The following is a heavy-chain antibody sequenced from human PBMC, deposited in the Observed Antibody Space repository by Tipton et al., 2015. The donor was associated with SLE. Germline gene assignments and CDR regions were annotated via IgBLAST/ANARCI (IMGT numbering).Heavy chain of an antibody. V-gene: IGHV4-59*12. CDR1: GGSISSYY. J-gene: IGHJ4*02. D-gene: IGHD3-16*01. CDR3: ARENLRGARYFDY. CDR2: IYYSGST. Sequence: LRLSCTVSGGSISSYYWSWIRQPPGKGLEWIGYIYYSGSTNYNPSLKSRVTISVDTSKNQFSLKLSSVTAADTAVYYCARENLRGARYFDYWGQGPRSPSPQ.